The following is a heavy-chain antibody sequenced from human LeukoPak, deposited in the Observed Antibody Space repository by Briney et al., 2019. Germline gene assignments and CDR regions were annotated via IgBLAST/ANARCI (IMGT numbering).Heavy chain of an antibody. Sequence: PSETLSLTCAVSGGSISSSNWWSWVRQPPGKGLEWIGEIYHSGSTNYNPSLKSRVTVSVDKSKNQFSLKLSSVTAADTAVYYCARTGYSSSWYFDYWGQGTLVTVSS. D-gene: IGHD6-13*01. CDR3: ARTGYSSSWYFDY. V-gene: IGHV4-4*02. CDR2: IYHSGST. J-gene: IGHJ4*02. CDR1: GGSISSSNW.